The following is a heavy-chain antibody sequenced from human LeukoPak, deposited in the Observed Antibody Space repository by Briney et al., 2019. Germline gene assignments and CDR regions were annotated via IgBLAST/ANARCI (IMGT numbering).Heavy chain of an antibody. D-gene: IGHD3-10*01. CDR3: ARHAKYYYGSRTFFFYEH. CDR1: GYSISSGYY. V-gene: IGHV4-38-2*02. CDR2: IYHSGST. Sequence: SETLSLTCTVSGYSISSGYYWGWIRPPPGKVLEWIGSIYHSGSTYYNPSLKSRVTMSTDPTKNYFSLKLSSATAADTASYCCARHAKYYYGSRTFFFYEHWGQGTLLTVSS. J-gene: IGHJ1*01.